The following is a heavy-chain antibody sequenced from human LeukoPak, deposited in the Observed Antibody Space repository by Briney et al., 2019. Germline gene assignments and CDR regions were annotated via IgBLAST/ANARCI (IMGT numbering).Heavy chain of an antibody. CDR3: ARGQWFGDYGAFDI. D-gene: IGHD3-10*01. J-gene: IGHJ3*02. V-gene: IGHV4-59*12. CDR2: IYYSGST. Sequence: SETLSLTCTVSGGSISSYYWSWIRQPPGKGLEWIGYIYYSGSTNYNPSLKSRVTLSIDTSKNQFSLKLSSVTAADTAVYYCARGQWFGDYGAFDIWGQGTMVTVSS. CDR1: GGSISSYY.